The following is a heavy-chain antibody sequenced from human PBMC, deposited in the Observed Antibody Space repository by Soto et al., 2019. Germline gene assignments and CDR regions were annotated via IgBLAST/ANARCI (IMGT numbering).Heavy chain of an antibody. V-gene: IGHV1-69*01. CDR3: ARGDCGGDCYYYYYYGMDV. CDR1: GGTFSSYA. J-gene: IGHJ6*02. Sequence: QVQLVQSGAEVKKPGSSVKVSCKASGGTFSSYAISWGRQAPGQGLEWMGGIIPIFGTANYAQKFQGRVTITADESTSTAYMELSSLRSEDTAVYYCARGDCGGDCYYYYYYGMDVWGQGTTVTVSS. D-gene: IGHD2-21*02. CDR2: IIPIFGTA.